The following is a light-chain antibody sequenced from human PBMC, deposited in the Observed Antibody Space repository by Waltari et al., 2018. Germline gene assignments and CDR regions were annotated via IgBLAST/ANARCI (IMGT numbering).Light chain of an antibody. J-gene: IGLJ1*01. V-gene: IGLV1-40*01. CDR3: QSYDSSLSAYV. Sequence: QSVLTQPPSVSGAPGQRVTIPSIGTSPNTGAGDNVPGYQQLPETSPKLLIYAYSNRPSGVPDRFSGSKSGTSASLAITGLQTEDEADYYCQSYDSSLSAYVFGTGTKVTVL. CDR2: AYS. CDR1: SPNTGAGDN.